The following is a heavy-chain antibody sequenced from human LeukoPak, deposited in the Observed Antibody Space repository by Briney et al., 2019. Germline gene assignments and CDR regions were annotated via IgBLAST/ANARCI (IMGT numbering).Heavy chain of an antibody. CDR3: ARDRSSSWYNDAFDI. J-gene: IGHJ3*02. Sequence: PSQTLSLTCTVSGGSISSGGYYWSWIRQPPGKGLEWIGYIYHSGSTYYNPSLKSRVTISVDRSKNQFSLKLSSVTAADTAVYYCARDRSSSWYNDAFDIWGQGTMVTVSS. V-gene: IGHV4-30-2*01. CDR1: GGSISSGGYY. CDR2: IYHSGST. D-gene: IGHD6-13*01.